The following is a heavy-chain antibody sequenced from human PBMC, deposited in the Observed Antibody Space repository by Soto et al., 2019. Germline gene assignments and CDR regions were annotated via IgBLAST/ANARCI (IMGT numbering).Heavy chain of an antibody. J-gene: IGHJ4*02. V-gene: IGHV4-31*03. CDR1: GGSISSGGYY. CDR3: ARGTGSTGRFNS. CDR2: IYYSGST. Sequence: PSETLSLTCTVSGGSISSGGYYWSWIRQHPGKGLEWIGYIYYSGSTYYNPSLKSRVTISVDTSKNQFSLKLSSVTAADTAAYYCARGTGSTGRFNSLGKGTLVTVSS. D-gene: IGHD4-17*01.